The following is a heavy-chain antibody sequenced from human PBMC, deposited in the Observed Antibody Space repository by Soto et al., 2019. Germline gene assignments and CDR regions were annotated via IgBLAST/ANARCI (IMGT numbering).Heavy chain of an antibody. J-gene: IGHJ4*02. D-gene: IGHD1-1*01. CDR3: ARGWVNDGPLDF. Sequence: QVQLQQSGPGLVKPSQTLSLTCAISGDSVSSHTIAWNLIRKSPSRGLGWLGRTYYWPTCKNDYAECVKSRITVNPATSNNQFSLQLNSVTPDEPAVYYFARGWVNDGPLDFWSQGTLVNVSS. CDR2: TYYWPTCKN. CDR1: GDSVSSHTIA. V-gene: IGHV6-1*01.